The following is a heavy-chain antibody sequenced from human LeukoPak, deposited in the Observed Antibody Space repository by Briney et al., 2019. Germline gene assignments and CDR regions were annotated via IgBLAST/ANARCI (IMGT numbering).Heavy chain of an antibody. CDR1: RYTFTNYD. V-gene: IGHV1-18*01. Sequence: GASVKVSCKASRYTFTNYDINWVRQATGQGLEWMGWISAYNGNTNYAQKLQGRVTMTTDTSTSTAYMELSSLRSEDTAVYYCARAKLYGSGSYYYFDYWGQGTLVTVSS. CDR2: ISAYNGNT. CDR3: ARAKLYGSGSYYYFDY. J-gene: IGHJ4*02. D-gene: IGHD3-10*01.